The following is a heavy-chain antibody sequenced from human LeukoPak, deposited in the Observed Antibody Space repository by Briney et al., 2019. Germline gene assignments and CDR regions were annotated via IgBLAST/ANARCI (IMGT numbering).Heavy chain of an antibody. CDR1: GFTFSSYA. CDR2: ISPTTGTT. D-gene: IGHD6-19*01. Sequence: QPGGSLRLSCAASGFTFSSYAMSWIRQAPGKGLEWLSAISPTTGTTFYADSVKGRFTISRDNSKNTLYLQMNSLRAEDTAVYYCAWGSGWYGQGVFDYWGQGTLVTVSS. V-gene: IGHV3-23*01. J-gene: IGHJ4*02. CDR3: AWGSGWYGQGVFDY.